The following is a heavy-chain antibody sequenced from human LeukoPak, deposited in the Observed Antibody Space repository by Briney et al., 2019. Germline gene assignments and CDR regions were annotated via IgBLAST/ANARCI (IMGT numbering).Heavy chain of an antibody. CDR3: ARNRIPMVRGVTFDAFDI. D-gene: IGHD3-10*01. V-gene: IGHV1-46*01. CDR1: GYTFTNYY. Sequence: ASVKVSCKASGYTFTNYYIHWVRQAPGQGLEWMGILNPSGGTTSYPQKFQGRVTMTRDTSTSTVYMELSSLTSEDTAVFYCARNRIPMVRGVTFDAFDIWGQGTRVTVSS. CDR2: LNPSGGTT. J-gene: IGHJ3*02.